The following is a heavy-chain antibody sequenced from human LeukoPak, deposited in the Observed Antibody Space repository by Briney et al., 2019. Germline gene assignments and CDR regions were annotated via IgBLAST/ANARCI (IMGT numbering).Heavy chain of an antibody. CDR2: IYSGGST. J-gene: IGHJ4*02. Sequence: PGGSLRPSCAASGVTVSSNYMSWVRQAPGKGLEWVSVIYSGGSTYYADSVKGRFTISRDNSKNTLYLQMNSLRIEDTAVYYCTKDRSYGRSYFDDWGQGTLVTVAS. CDR1: GVTVSSNY. D-gene: IGHD5-18*01. CDR3: TKDRSYGRSYFDD. V-gene: IGHV3-53*05.